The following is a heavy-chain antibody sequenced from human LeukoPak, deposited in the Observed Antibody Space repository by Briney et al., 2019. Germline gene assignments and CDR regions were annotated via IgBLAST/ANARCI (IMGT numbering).Heavy chain of an antibody. CDR1: GYSFTSYW. J-gene: IGHJ4*02. V-gene: IGHV1-18*04. D-gene: IGHD4-17*01. CDR2: ISAYNGNT. Sequence: PGESLKISCKGSGYSFTSYWISWVRQAPGQGLEWMGWISAYNGNTNYAQKLQGRVTMTTDTSTSTAYMELRSLRSDDTAVYYCASISYGDYSFDYWGQGTLVTVSS. CDR3: ASISYGDYSFDY.